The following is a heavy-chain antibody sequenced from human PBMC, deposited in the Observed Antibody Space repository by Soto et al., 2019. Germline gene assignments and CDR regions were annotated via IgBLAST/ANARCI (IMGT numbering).Heavy chain of an antibody. CDR1: GGTFSSYA. J-gene: IGHJ6*02. D-gene: IGHD2-2*01. CDR3: ARTQGSSTSLEIYYYYYYGMDG. CDR2: IIPIVGSA. Sequence: QVQLVQSGAEVKKPGSSVKVSCKASGGTFSSYAISWVRQAPGQGLEWMGGIIPIVGSANYAQKFQGRVTVTAEESTSTASRELSSLRSEETAWYCCARTQGSSTSLEIYYYYYYGMDGWGQGPTVTVSS. V-gene: IGHV1-69*01.